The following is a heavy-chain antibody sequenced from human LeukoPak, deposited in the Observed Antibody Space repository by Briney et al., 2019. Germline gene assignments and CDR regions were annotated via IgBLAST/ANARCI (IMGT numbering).Heavy chain of an antibody. CDR1: GFTFSSYS. J-gene: IGHJ4*02. V-gene: IGHV3-21*01. Sequence: GGSLRLSCAASGFTFSSYSMNWVRQAPGKGLEWVSSISSRSSYIYYADSVKGRFTISRDNAKNSLYLQMNSLRAEDTAVYYCASTVTTAYWGQGTLVTVSS. CDR2: ISSRSSYI. CDR3: ASTVTTAY. D-gene: IGHD4-11*01.